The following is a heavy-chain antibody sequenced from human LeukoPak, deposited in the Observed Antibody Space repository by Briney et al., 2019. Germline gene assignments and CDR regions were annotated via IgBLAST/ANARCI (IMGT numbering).Heavy chain of an antibody. Sequence: GGSLRLSCAASGFTFSSYAVSWVRQAPGKGLEWVSAISGSGGSTYYADSVKGRFTISRDNSKNTLYLQMNSLRAEDTAVYYCAKVGGEWELRTYYFDYWGQGTLVTVSS. J-gene: IGHJ4*02. CDR3: AKVGGEWELRTYYFDY. V-gene: IGHV3-23*01. CDR2: ISGSGGST. D-gene: IGHD1-26*01. CDR1: GFTFSSYA.